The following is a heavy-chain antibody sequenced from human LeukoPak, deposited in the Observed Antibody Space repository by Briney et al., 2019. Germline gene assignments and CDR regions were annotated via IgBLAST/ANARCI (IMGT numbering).Heavy chain of an antibody. CDR1: GYSFTSYW. Sequence: GESLKISCKGSGYSFTSYWIGWVRQMPGKGLEWMGIVYPGDSDTRYSPSFQGQVTISVDTSIDTAYLQWSSVRASDTAMYYCARLLAAPYYINYWGQGTLVTVSS. V-gene: IGHV5-51*01. CDR3: ARLLAAPYYINY. J-gene: IGHJ4*02. CDR2: VYPGDSDT. D-gene: IGHD6-25*01.